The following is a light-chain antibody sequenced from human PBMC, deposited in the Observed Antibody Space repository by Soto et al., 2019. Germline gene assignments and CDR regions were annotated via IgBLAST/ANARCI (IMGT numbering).Light chain of an antibody. CDR3: LQDYNYPRT. Sequence: IQMTQSPSSLSASVGDRVTITCRESQSISSYLNWYQQKPGKAPKLLIYAASRLQSGVPSRFSGSGSGTDFTLTISSLQPEDFETYYCLQDYNYPRTFGQGTKVDIK. CDR2: AAS. J-gene: IGKJ1*01. V-gene: IGKV1-6*01. CDR1: QSISSY.